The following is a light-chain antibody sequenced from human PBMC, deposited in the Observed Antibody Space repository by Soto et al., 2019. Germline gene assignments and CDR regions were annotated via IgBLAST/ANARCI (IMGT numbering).Light chain of an antibody. CDR1: QSISRH. Sequence: DIQMTQSPSSLSASVGDRVTITCRASQSISRHLNWYQQQPGKAPNLLIYAASSLQSGVPSRFSGSGSGTDFTLTISSLQPEDFATYYCQQSYSTTITFGQGTRLEIK. CDR2: AAS. J-gene: IGKJ5*01. CDR3: QQSYSTTIT. V-gene: IGKV1-39*01.